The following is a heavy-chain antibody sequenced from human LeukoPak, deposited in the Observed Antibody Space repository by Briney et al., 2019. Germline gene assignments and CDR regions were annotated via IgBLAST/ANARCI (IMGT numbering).Heavy chain of an antibody. CDR1: GGSISNYY. CDR3: ARHREGSGWTSLDY. D-gene: IGHD6-19*01. V-gene: IGHV4-34*01. Sequence: PSETLSLTCTVSGGSISNYYWNWIRQPPGKGLEWIGEINHSGSTNYNPSLKSRVTISVDTSKNQFSLTVSSVRAADTAVYYCARHREGSGWTSLDYWGQGTLVTVSS. CDR2: INHSGST. J-gene: IGHJ4*02.